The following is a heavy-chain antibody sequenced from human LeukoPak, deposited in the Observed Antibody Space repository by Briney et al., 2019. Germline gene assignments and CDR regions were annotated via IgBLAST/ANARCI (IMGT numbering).Heavy chain of an antibody. D-gene: IGHD5-24*01. Sequence: GESLKISCKGSGYSFTSYWIGWVRQMPGKGLEWMGIIFPGDSDTRYSPSFQGQVTISADKSISTAYLQWSSLKASDPAMYYCARQREMATTGYNWFDPWGQGTLVTVSS. CDR3: ARQREMATTGYNWFDP. CDR2: IFPGDSDT. V-gene: IGHV5-51*01. CDR1: GYSFTSYW. J-gene: IGHJ5*02.